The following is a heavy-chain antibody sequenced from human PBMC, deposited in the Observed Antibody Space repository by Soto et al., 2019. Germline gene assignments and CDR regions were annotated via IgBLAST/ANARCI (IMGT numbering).Heavy chain of an antibody. CDR2: IYYSGST. CDR3: ARPYSSGPAGYYYYYGMDV. V-gene: IGHV4-39*01. Sequence: LARAACGGSIWSRRDSWGLNHQPTGKGLEWIGSIYYSGSTYYNPSLKSRVTISVDTSKNQFSLKLSSVTAADTAVYYCARPYSSGPAGYYYYYGMDVWGQGTTVTV. CDR1: GGSIWSRRDS. J-gene: IGHJ6*02. D-gene: IGHD6-19*01.